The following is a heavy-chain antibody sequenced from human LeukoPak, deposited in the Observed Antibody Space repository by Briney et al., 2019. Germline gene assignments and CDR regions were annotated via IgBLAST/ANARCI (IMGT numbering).Heavy chain of an antibody. CDR1: GFTFSSYS. Sequence: GGSLRLSCAASGFTFSSYSMNWVRQTPGKGLEWVSPITSSSSYIYYADSVKGRFTISRDNSKNTLYLQMNSLRVEDTAVYYCARDLGPNWFDPWGQGTLVTVSS. CDR3: ARDLGPNWFDP. V-gene: IGHV3-21*04. CDR2: ITSSSSYI. J-gene: IGHJ5*02.